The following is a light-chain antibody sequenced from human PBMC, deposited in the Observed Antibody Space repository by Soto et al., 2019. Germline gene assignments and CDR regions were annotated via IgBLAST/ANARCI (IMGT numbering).Light chain of an antibody. CDR2: GAS. J-gene: IGKJ3*01. Sequence: EIVLTQSPGTLSWSLGERATLSCRASQSVSQYLAWYQQKPGRAPRLLIYGASTRANGIPDRFSGSGSGTDFTLTINGLEPEDFAVYYCQQYATSARLTFGPGTNVDI. CDR3: QQYATSARLT. V-gene: IGKV3-20*01. CDR1: QSVSQY.